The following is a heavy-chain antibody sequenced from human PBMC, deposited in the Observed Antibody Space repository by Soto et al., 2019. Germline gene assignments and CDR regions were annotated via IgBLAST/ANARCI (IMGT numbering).Heavy chain of an antibody. CDR3: ARLNTGGSGWYSNDAFDI. Sequence: PSETLSLTCTVSGGSISSYYWSWIRQPPGKGLEWIGYIYYSGSTNYNPSLKSRVTISVDTSKNQFSLKLSSVTAADTAVYYCARLNTGGSGWYSNDAFDIWGQGTMVTVSS. CDR2: IYYSGST. J-gene: IGHJ3*02. CDR1: GGSISSYY. V-gene: IGHV4-59*01. D-gene: IGHD6-19*01.